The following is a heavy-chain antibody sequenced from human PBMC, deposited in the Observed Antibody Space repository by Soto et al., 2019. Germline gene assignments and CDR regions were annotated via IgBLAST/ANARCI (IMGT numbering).Heavy chain of an antibody. J-gene: IGHJ4*02. D-gene: IGHD5-18*01. CDR1: GGSISSYY. CDR2: IYYSGST. Sequence: SETLSLTCTVSGGSISSYYWSWIRQPPGKGLEWIGYIYYSGSTNYNPSIKSRVTISVDTSKNQFSLKLSSVTAADTAVYYCATGGYSYGDFDYWGQGTLVTVSS. V-gene: IGHV4-59*01. CDR3: ATGGYSYGDFDY.